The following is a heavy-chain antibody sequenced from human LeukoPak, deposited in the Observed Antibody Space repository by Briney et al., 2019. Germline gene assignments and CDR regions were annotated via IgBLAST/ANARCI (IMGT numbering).Heavy chain of an antibody. J-gene: IGHJ5*02. D-gene: IGHD4-11*01. V-gene: IGHV4-39*01. CDR3: ARVVATVTTPGWFDP. Sequence: SETLSLTRTVSGGSISSSSYYWGWIRQPPGKGLEWIGSIYYSGSTYYNPSLKSRVTISVDTSKNQFSLKLSSVTAADTAVYYCARVVATVTTPGWFDPWGQGTLVTVSS. CDR1: GGSISSSSYY. CDR2: IYYSGST.